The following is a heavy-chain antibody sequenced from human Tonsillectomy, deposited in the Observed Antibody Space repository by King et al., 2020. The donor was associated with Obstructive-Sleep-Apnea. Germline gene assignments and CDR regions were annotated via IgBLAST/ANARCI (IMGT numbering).Heavy chain of an antibody. Sequence: GESLKISCKGSGYSFTSYWIGCVRQMPGKGLEWMGIIYPGDSDTRSSPSFQGQVTISADKSISTAYLQWSSLKASDTAMYYCAVQGICTGYYRNWFDPWGQGTLVTVSS. CDR3: AVQGICTGYYRNWFDP. J-gene: IGHJ5*02. CDR2: IYPGDSDT. V-gene: IGHV5-51*01. CDR1: GYSFTSYW. D-gene: IGHD3/OR15-3a*01.